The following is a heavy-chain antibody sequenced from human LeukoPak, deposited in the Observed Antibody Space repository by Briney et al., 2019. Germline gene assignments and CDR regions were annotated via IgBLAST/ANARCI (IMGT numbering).Heavy chain of an antibody. CDR2: IYPGDSDT. V-gene: IGHV5-51*01. CDR1: GYSLTSYW. CDR3: ARLPNWGSLYYFDY. Sequence: GESLKISCEGSGYSLTSYWIGWARQLPGKGLEWMGIIYPGDSDTRYSPSFQGQVTISADKSISTAYLQWSSLKASDTAMYYCARLPNWGSLYYFDYWGQGTLVTVSS. J-gene: IGHJ4*02. D-gene: IGHD7-27*01.